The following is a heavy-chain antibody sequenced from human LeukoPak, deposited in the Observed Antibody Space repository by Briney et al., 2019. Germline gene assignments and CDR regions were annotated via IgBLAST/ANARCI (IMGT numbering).Heavy chain of an antibody. Sequence: SETLSLTCTVSGDSFSSVTDYWAWIRQPPGKGLEWIASGDYSGGTYYNPSLESRVAISADMSKNQFSLKLSSVTAADTAVYYCARGAKVGATWQIDYWGQGTLVTVSS. CDR1: GDSFSSVTDY. CDR2: GDYSGGT. V-gene: IGHV4-39*07. J-gene: IGHJ4*02. D-gene: IGHD1-26*01. CDR3: ARGAKVGATWQIDY.